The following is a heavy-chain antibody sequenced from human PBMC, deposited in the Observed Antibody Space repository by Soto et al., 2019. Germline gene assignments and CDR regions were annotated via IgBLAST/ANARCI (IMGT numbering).Heavy chain of an antibody. J-gene: IGHJ6*02. CDR3: ARDRLYGAGLIDV. CDR1: GFTFSSYG. Sequence: QVQLVESGGGVVQPGRSLRLSCAASGFTFSSYGMHWVRQAPGKGLGWVAVISSDGRDKYYADSVKGRFTISRDNSKNTLYVQLNRMRAEDTALYYCARDRLYGAGLIDVWGQGTTVTVSS. D-gene: IGHD3-10*01. CDR2: ISSDGRDK. V-gene: IGHV3-30*04.